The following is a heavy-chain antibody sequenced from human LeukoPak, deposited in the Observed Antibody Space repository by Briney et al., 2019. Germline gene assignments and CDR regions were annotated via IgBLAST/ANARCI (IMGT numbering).Heavy chain of an antibody. CDR3: ARAGAALGY. CDR2: ISYDGSNK. CDR1: GFTFSSYA. Sequence: GGSLRLSCAASGFTFSSYAMHWVRQALGKGLEWVAVISYDGSNKYYADSVKGRFTISRDNSKNTLYLQMNSLRAEDTAVYYCARAGAALGYWGQGTLVTVSS. D-gene: IGHD1-26*01. J-gene: IGHJ4*02. V-gene: IGHV3-30-3*01.